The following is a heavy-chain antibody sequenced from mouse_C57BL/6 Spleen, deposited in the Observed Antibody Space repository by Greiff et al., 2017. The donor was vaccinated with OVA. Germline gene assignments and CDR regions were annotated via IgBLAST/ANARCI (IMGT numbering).Heavy chain of an antibody. D-gene: IGHD1-1*01. CDR1: GFTFSNYW. CDR2: ISLKSDNYAT. J-gene: IGHJ1*03. CDR3: TNTPLTTVERYFDV. V-gene: IGHV6-3*01. Sequence: DVKLVESGGGLVQPGGSMKLSCVASGFTFSNYWMNWVRQSPEKGLEWVAQISLKSDNYATHYAESVKGRLTISRDDSKSSVYLQMNTLRAEDTGIYYCTNTPLTTVERYFDVWGTGTTVTVSS.